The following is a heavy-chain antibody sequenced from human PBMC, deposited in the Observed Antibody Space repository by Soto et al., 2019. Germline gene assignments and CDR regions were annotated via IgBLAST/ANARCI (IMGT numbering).Heavy chain of an antibody. CDR3: AHRVLRPVHGVVITTAIYFDC. J-gene: IGHJ4*02. CDR2: IYWDDDK. D-gene: IGHD3-3*01. V-gene: IGHV2-5*02. CDR1: GFSLTTSGVG. Sequence: QITLNESGPTVVRPTETLTLTCSFSGFSLTTSGVGVGWIRQSPGKAPEWLALIYWDDDKRYSASLKSGLTITKDTSKNQVDLTVSESEPTDTATYYRAHRVLRPVHGVVITTAIYFDCWSQRAPRAASS.